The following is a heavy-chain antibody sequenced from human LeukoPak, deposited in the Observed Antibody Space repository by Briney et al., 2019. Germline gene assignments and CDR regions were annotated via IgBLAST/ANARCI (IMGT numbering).Heavy chain of an antibody. CDR1: GFTFSSNP. J-gene: IGHJ4*02. CDR3: ATWNWNEYYFDY. CDR2: ISGSGGTT. V-gene: IGHV3-23*01. Sequence: GGSLRLSCAASGFTFSSNPMSWVRQAPGKGLEWVSAISGSGGTTYYADSMKGRFTISRDNFQNTLYLQMNSLRAEDTAVYYCATWNWNEYYFDYWGQGTLVTVSS. D-gene: IGHD1-1*01.